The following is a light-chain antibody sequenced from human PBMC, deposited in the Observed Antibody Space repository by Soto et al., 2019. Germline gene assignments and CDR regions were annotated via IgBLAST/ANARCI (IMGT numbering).Light chain of an antibody. Sequence: EIVMTQSPATLSVSPGERATLSCSASQSISIHLAWYQRKPGQAPRLLIYGASTSATGIPARFSGSGSGTEFTLTISSLQSEDFAVYYCQQYNSWWTFGQGTKVDIK. CDR2: GAS. CDR3: QQYNSWWT. J-gene: IGKJ1*01. V-gene: IGKV3-15*01. CDR1: QSISIH.